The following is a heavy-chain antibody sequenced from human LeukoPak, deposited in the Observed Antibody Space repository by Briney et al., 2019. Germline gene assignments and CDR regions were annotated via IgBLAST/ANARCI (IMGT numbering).Heavy chain of an antibody. V-gene: IGHV3-23*01. CDR2: ISGSGGST. J-gene: IGHJ3*02. D-gene: IGHD6-13*01. Sequence: GGSLRLSCTASGFTFSSYAMSWVRQAPGKGLEWVSAISGSGGSTYYADSVKGRFTISRDNSKNTLYLQMNSLRAEDTAVYYCAKVHSSSWNLQDAFDIWGQGTMVTVSS. CDR3: AKVHSSSWNLQDAFDI. CDR1: GFTFSSYA.